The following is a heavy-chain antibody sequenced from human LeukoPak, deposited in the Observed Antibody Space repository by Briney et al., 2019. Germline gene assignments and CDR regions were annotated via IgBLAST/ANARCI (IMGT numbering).Heavy chain of an antibody. D-gene: IGHD3-22*01. J-gene: IGHJ4*02. Sequence: PGGSLRLSCAASGFTFSSYAMSWVRQAPGKGLEWVSAISGSGGSTYYADSVKGRFTISRENSKNTLYLQMNSLRAEDTAVYYCAKAYYDSNRYFDYWGQGTLVTVSS. CDR3: AKAYYDSNRYFDY. CDR1: GFTFSSYA. V-gene: IGHV3-23*01. CDR2: ISGSGGST.